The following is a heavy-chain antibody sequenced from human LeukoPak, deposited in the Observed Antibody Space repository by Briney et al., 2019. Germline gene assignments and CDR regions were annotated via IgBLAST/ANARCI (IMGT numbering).Heavy chain of an antibody. CDR3: ASARFGGNLDSSFDY. D-gene: IGHD4-23*01. CDR1: VGTFSSYV. Sequence: SVQDSCMASVGTFSSYVSHWVRQAPGQGLAWVGGFFHIFGTANFAQKFQGRLTIPADESPSTHFMYLNSLRSDDTPVYYCASARFGGNLDSSFDYWGQGTLVTVSS. V-gene: IGHV1-69*13. J-gene: IGHJ4*02. CDR2: FFHIFGTA.